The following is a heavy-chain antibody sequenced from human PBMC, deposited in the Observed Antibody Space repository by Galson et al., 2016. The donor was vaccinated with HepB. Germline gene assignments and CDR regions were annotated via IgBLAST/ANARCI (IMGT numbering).Heavy chain of an antibody. CDR1: GFTFSKHG. Sequence: SLRLSCAASGFTFSKHGMHWVRQAPGKGLEWVTVIWFDGGKKYYAAPAKGRFTISRDNTKNKLYLQINNVRAEDTAVYYCATASKPSWHSCFDYWGQGTLVTVSS. CDR3: ATASKPSWHSCFDY. V-gene: IGHV3-33*03. J-gene: IGHJ4*02. CDR2: IWFDGGKK. D-gene: IGHD2-15*01.